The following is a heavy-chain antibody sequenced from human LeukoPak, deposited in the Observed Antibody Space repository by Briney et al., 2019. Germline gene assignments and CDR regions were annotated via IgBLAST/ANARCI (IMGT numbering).Heavy chain of an antibody. Sequence: SGGTLRLSCAGSGFTFSSYGMSWVRQAPGKGLEWVSGISGSGGSTYYADSVKGRFTISRDNSKNTLYLRINSLRADDTAVYYCAKNGHGSGSYYPRTKYYFDYWGQGTLVTVSS. CDR3: AKNGHGSGSYYPRTKYYFDY. CDR1: GFTFSSYG. D-gene: IGHD3-10*01. CDR2: ISGSGGST. V-gene: IGHV3-23*01. J-gene: IGHJ4*02.